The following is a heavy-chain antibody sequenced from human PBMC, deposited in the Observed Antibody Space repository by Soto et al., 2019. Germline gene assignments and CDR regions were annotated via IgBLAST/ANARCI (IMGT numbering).Heavy chain of an antibody. D-gene: IGHD2-2*01. V-gene: IGHV3-74*01. CDR3: ARDTSYSTDY. Sequence: EVRLVESGGGLVQPGGSLRLSCASSGFTFSSRWMHWVRQAPGKGLVWVSYINSDGSTTTYADSVKGRSTISRDNAKNTVYLQMNSLRVDDTAVYYCARDTSYSTDYWGQGTLVTVSS. CDR2: INSDGSTT. J-gene: IGHJ4*02. CDR1: GFTFSSRW.